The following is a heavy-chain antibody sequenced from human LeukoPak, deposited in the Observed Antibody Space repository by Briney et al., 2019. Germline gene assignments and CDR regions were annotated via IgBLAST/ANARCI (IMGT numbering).Heavy chain of an antibody. CDR1: GGSISSYY. CDR3: ARHISSGYYYGEWVTFDY. Sequence: SETLSLTCTVSGGSISSYYWSWIRQPPGKGLEWIGYIYYSGSTNYNPSLKSRVTISVDTSKNQFSLKLSSVTAADTAVYYCARHISSGYYYGEWVTFDYWGQGTLVTVSS. J-gene: IGHJ4*02. V-gene: IGHV4-59*08. D-gene: IGHD3-22*01. CDR2: IYYSGST.